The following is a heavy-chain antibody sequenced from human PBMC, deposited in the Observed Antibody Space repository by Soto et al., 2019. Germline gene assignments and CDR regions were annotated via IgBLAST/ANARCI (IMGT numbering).Heavy chain of an antibody. J-gene: IGHJ2*01. V-gene: IGHV1-3*01. CDR3: ARSVTIFGVVSDTPFDL. Sequence: QVELVQSGTEVKKPGASVKLPCKALGYTFTEYAIHWLRQAPGHRLEWMGWINAGNGETKYSQKFQGRVTITRDTAANTAYMGLTNLTSEDTALYFCARSVTIFGVVSDTPFDLWGRGSLVSVSS. CDR2: INAGNGET. CDR1: GYTFTEYA. D-gene: IGHD3-3*01.